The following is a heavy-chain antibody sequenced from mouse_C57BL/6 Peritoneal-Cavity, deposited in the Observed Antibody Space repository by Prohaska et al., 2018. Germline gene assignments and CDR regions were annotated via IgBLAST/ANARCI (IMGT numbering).Heavy chain of an antibody. Sequence: EVKLVESGGGLVQPGGSLSLSCAASGFTFTDYYMSWVRHPPGKALEWLGFIRNKANGYTTEYSASVKGRFTISRDNSQSILYLQMNALRAEDSATYYCARSTVVFDYWGQGTTLTVSS. D-gene: IGHD1-1*01. CDR2: IRNKANGYTT. CDR3: ARSTVVFDY. CDR1: GFTFTDYY. V-gene: IGHV7-3*01. J-gene: IGHJ2*01.